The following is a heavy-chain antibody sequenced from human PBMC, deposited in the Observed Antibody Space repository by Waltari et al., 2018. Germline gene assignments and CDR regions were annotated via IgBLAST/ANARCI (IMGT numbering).Heavy chain of an antibody. CDR1: GFTFIDYF. CDR3: VRPQELGPEVGPFDM. Sequence: QVQLVQSGAEVKKPGASVKVSCQTSGFTFIDYFMHWVRQAPGQGLEWMCRVDHKSGDVHYAQNFQGRVTMTTDSSINTVYMELTRLKSDDTAVYYCVRPQELGPEVGPFDMWGRGTMVIVSS. J-gene: IGHJ3*02. D-gene: IGHD6-13*01. CDR2: VDHKSGDV. V-gene: IGHV1-2*06.